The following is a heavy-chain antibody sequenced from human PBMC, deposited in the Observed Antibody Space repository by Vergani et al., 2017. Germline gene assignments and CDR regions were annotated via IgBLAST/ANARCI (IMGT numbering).Heavy chain of an antibody. V-gene: IGHV1-2*02. D-gene: IGHD6-19*01. J-gene: IGHJ4*02. CDR3: AGGPKGYSSGWYLVY. CDR1: GYTFTGYY. CDR2: INPNSGGT. Sequence: QVQLVQSGAEVKKPGASVKVSCKASGYTFTGYYMHWVRQAPGQGLEWMGWINPNSGGTNYAQKFQGRVTMTRDTSISTAYMELSRLRSDDTAVYYCAGGPKGYSSGWYLVYWSQGTLVTVSS.